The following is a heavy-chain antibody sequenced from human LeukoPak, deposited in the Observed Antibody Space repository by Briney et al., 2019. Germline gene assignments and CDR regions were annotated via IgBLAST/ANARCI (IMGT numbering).Heavy chain of an antibody. CDR2: ISSSSSYI. D-gene: IGHD6-13*01. CDR1: GFTFSSYS. V-gene: IGHV3-21*01. Sequence: GGSLRLSCAASGFTFSSYSMNWVRQAPGKGLEWVSSISSSSSYIYYADSVKGRFTISRDNAKNSLYLQMSSLRAENTAVYYCARDRGQQLAGGDYWGQGTLVTVSS. CDR3: ARDRGQQLAGGDY. J-gene: IGHJ4*02.